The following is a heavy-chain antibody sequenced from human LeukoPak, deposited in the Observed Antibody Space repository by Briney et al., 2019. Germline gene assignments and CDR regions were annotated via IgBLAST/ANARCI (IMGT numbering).Heavy chain of an antibody. J-gene: IGHJ4*02. CDR1: GFTFSDYA. CDR2: IYSGGST. D-gene: IGHD1-1*01. V-gene: IGHV3-66*01. CDR3: ARAQSTTRVIPRYYFDY. Sequence: GGSLRLSCAASGFTFSDYAMNWVRQAPGKGLEWVSVIYSGGSTYYADSVKGRFTISRDNSKNTLYLQMNSLRAEDTAVYYCARAQSTTRVIPRYYFDYWGQGTLVTVSS.